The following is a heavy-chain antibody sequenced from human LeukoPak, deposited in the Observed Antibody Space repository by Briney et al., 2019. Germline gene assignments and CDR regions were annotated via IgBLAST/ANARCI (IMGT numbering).Heavy chain of an antibody. V-gene: IGHV4-39*01. J-gene: IGHJ5*02. CDR2: IYYSGST. CDR3: ARNNYDYVWGSYRYIWFDP. D-gene: IGHD3-16*02. Sequence: PSETLSLTCTVSGGSISSSSYYWGWIRQPPGKGLEWIGSIYYSGSTYYNPSLKSRVTISVDTSRNQFSLSLSSVTAADTAVYYCARNNYDYVWGSYRYIWFDPWGQGTLVTVSS. CDR1: GGSISSSSYY.